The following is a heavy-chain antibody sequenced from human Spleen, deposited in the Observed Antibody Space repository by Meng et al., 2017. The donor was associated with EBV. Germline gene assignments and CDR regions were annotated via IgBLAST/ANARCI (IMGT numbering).Heavy chain of an antibody. CDR2: LIPMSGAP. J-gene: IGHJ4*02. Sequence: QVQLVQSGAEVKKPGSSVKVSCKTSGGTFSSDAISWVRQAPGQGLEWMGGLIPMSGAPNYAQKFQGRVTITADESTSTHYMDLSSLRFEDTAVYYCASESGRGYTPDYWGQGPLVTVAS. CDR1: GGTFSSDA. D-gene: IGHD3-10*01. V-gene: IGHV1-69*01. CDR3: ASESGRGYTPDY.